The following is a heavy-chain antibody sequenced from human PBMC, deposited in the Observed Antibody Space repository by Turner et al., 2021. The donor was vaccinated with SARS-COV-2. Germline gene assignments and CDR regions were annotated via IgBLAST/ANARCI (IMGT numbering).Heavy chain of an antibody. D-gene: IGHD6-19*01. V-gene: IGHV1-18*01. CDR2: ISSYNGNT. J-gene: IGHJ4*02. Sequence: QVQLAQSGAEVKKPGASVKVSCKASGYTFTSYGISWVRQAPGQGLEWMGWISSYNGNTNYAQNLQGRVTLTTDTSTSTAYMEVRSLRSDDTAIYYCARDWAGGYYFDFWGQGTLVTVSS. CDR3: ARDWAGGYYFDF. CDR1: GYTFTSYG.